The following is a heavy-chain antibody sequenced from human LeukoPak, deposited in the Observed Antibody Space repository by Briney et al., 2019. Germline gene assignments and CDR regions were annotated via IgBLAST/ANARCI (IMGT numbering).Heavy chain of an antibody. V-gene: IGHV1-2*02. CDR3: ARLRPPPLYCSGGSCYSNAFDI. CDR2: INPNSGGT. J-gene: IGHJ3*02. D-gene: IGHD2-15*01. Sequence: ASVKVSCKASGYTFTGYYMHWVRQAPGQGLEWMGWINPNSGGTNYAQKFQGRVTMTRDKSISTAYLQWSSLKAPDTAMYYCARLRPPPLYCSGGSCYSNAFDIWGQGTMVTVSS. CDR1: GYTFTGYY.